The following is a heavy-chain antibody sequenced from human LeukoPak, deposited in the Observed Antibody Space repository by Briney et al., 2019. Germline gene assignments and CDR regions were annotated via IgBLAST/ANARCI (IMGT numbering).Heavy chain of an antibody. J-gene: IGHJ5*02. CDR3: AKGPPFGSGSYYT. CDR1: GFAFRKYA. D-gene: IGHD3-10*01. Sequence: PGGSLRLSCATSGFAFRKYAMNWVRQAPGKGLEWVSTISGSGGSTYYADSVKGRFTISRDNSKNTLDLQMNSLRAEDTAVYYCAKGPPFGSGSYYTWGQGTLVTVSS. CDR2: ISGSGGST. V-gene: IGHV3-23*01.